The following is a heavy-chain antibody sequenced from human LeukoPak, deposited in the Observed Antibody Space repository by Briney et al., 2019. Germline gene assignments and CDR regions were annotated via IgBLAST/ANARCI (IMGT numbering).Heavy chain of an antibody. J-gene: IGHJ6*03. V-gene: IGHV4-39*01. Sequence: SETLSLTCTVSGGSISSSSYYWGWIRQPPGKGLEWIGSIYYSGSTYYNPSLKSRVTISVDTSKNQFSLKLSSVTAADTAVYYCASSRGGDIVVVVAATYCMDVWGKGTTVTVSS. CDR2: IYYSGST. D-gene: IGHD2-15*01. CDR1: GGSISSSSYY. CDR3: ASSRGGDIVVVVAATYCMDV.